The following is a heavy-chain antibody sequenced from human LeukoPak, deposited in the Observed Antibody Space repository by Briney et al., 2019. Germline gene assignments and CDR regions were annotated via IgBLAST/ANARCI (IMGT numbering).Heavy chain of an antibody. CDR2: ISAYNGNT. D-gene: IGHD6-13*01. V-gene: IGHV1-18*01. CDR1: GYTFTTYG. J-gene: IGHJ4*02. Sequence: VASVKVSCKASGYTFTTYGISWVRQAPGQGLEWMGWISAYNGNTNYAQKLRGRVSMTTDTSTSTAYMELRSLRSDDTAVYYCARGAYFLYSSSWPYYFDYWGQGTLVTVSS. CDR3: ARGAYFLYSSSWPYYFDY.